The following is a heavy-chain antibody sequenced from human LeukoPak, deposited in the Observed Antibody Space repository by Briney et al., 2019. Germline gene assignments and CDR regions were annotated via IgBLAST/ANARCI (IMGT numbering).Heavy chain of an antibody. Sequence: SETLSLTCAVYGGSFSGYYWSWIRQPPGKRREWIGEINHSGSTNYNPSLKSRVTISVDTSKNQFSLKLSSVTAADTAVYYCAKGGGGYCSSTSCYFYWGQGTLVTASS. CDR2: INHSGST. CDR1: GGSFSGYY. V-gene: IGHV4-34*01. J-gene: IGHJ4*02. D-gene: IGHD2-2*01. CDR3: AKGGGGYCSSTSCYFY.